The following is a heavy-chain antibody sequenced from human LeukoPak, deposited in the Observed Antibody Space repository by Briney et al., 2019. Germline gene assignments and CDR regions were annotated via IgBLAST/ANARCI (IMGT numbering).Heavy chain of an antibody. Sequence: PSETLSLTCAVYGGSFSGYYWSWIRQPPGKGLEWIGEINHSGSTNYDPSLKSRVTISVDTSKNQFSLKLSSVTAADTAVYYCARGQMTYDYWGQGTLVTVSS. V-gene: IGHV4-34*01. CDR3: ARGQMTYDY. J-gene: IGHJ4*02. CDR2: INHSGST. CDR1: GGSFSGYY.